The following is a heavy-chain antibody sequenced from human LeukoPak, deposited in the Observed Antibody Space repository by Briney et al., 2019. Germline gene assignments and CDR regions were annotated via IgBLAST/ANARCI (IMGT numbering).Heavy chain of an antibody. J-gene: IGHJ4*02. CDR2: ISSSGSTI. CDR3: VRYKGNSWGEQYYFDY. CDR1: GFTFSSYE. V-gene: IGHV3-48*03. Sequence: GGSLRLSCAASGFTFSSYEMNWVRQAPGKGLEWVSYISSSGSTIFYADSVKGRFTISRDNAKNSLYLQMNSLRAEDTGVYYCVRYKGNSWGEQYYFDYWGQGNLVTVSS. D-gene: IGHD6-13*01.